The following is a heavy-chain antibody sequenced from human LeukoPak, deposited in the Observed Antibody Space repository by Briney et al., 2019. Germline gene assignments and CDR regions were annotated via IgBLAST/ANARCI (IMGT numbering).Heavy chain of an antibody. J-gene: IGHJ4*02. V-gene: IGHV3-30-3*01. CDR3: AKGRYSSGWYYFDY. Sequence: GGSLRLSCVASGFIFSSYALHWVRQAPGKGLEWVAVISYDGNYKYYADSVKGRFTISRDNSKNTLYLQMNSLRAEDTAVYYCAKGRYSSGWYYFDYWGQGTLVTVSS. CDR1: GFIFSSYA. CDR2: ISYDGNYK. D-gene: IGHD6-19*01.